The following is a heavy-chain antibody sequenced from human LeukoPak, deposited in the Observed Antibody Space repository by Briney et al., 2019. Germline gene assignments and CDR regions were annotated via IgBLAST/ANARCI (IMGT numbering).Heavy chain of an antibody. CDR2: IYYSGST. D-gene: IGHD3-3*01. J-gene: IGHJ6*03. Sequence: SETLSLTCTVSGGSISSYYWSWIRQPPGKGLEWIGYIYYSGSTNYNPSLKSRVTISVDTSKNQFSLKLSSVTAADTAVYYCARRRIRFLEWLPYYMDVWGKGTTVTVSS. CDR1: GGSISSYY. CDR3: ARRRIRFLEWLPYYMDV. V-gene: IGHV4-59*01.